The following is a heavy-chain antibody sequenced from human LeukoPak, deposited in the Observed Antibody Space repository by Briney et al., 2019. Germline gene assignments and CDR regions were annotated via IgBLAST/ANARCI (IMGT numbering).Heavy chain of an antibody. CDR3: ARDMRSGWYAADY. Sequence: GGSLRLSCAASGFIFSDYYMSWLRQPPGKGLEWVSYISYSSSHTNYADSVKGRFTISRDNAKNSLYLQMNSLSAEDTAVYYCARDMRSGWYAADYGGQGTLVTVSS. CDR2: ISYSSSHT. CDR1: GFIFSDYY. D-gene: IGHD6-19*01. J-gene: IGHJ4*02. V-gene: IGHV3-11*05.